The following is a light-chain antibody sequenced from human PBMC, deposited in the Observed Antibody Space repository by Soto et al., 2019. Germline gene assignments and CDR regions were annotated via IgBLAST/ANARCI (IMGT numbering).Light chain of an antibody. J-gene: IGKJ1*01. V-gene: IGKV3-20*01. CDR2: GAS. CDR3: QQSGRT. Sequence: EIVLTPSPGTLSLSPGERATLYCRASQSVSSSYLAWYQQKPGQAPRLLIYGASSRATGIPDRFSGSGSGTDFTLTISRLEPEDFAVYYCQQSGRTFGQGTKVDIK. CDR1: QSVSSSY.